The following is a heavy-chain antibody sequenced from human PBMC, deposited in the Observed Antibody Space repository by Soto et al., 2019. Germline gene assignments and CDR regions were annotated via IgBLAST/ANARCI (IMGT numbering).Heavy chain of an antibody. CDR3: ARDRYCSSTSCSRRGYYYYYMDV. Sequence: GRSLRLSCAASGFTVSSNYMSWVRQAPGKGPEWVSVIYSGGSTYYADSVKGRFTISRDNSKNTLYLQMNSLRAEDTAVYYCARDRYCSSTSCSRRGYYYYYMDVWGKGTTVSVSS. J-gene: IGHJ6*03. D-gene: IGHD2-2*01. V-gene: IGHV3-66*01. CDR2: IYSGGST. CDR1: GFTVSSNY.